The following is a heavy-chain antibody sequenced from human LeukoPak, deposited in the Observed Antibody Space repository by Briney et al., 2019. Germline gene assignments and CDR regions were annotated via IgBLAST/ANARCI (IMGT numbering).Heavy chain of an antibody. V-gene: IGHV4-39*07. Sequence: SETLSLTCTVSGGSISSSSYYWGWIRQPPGKGLEWIGSIYYSGSTYYNPSLKSRVTISVDTSKNQFSLKLSSVTAADTAVYYCARKEKITMVRGVIITNIRRWGKFDYWGQGTLVTVSS. J-gene: IGHJ4*02. CDR3: ARKEKITMVRGVIITNIRRWGKFDY. CDR1: GGSISSSSYY. CDR2: IYYSGST. D-gene: IGHD3-10*01.